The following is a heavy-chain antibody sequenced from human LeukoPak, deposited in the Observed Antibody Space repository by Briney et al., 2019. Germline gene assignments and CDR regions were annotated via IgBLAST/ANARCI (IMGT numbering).Heavy chain of an antibody. CDR2: IITSSSYI. D-gene: IGHD2/OR15-2a*01. J-gene: IGHJ6*03. V-gene: IGHV3-21*01. Sequence: GGSLRLSCAASGFTFSIYNLNWVRQAPGKGLEWVSYIITSSSYIYYEYSVKGPFTISIDNAKNSLYLQMNSLRAEDTAVYFCARGTGFYDTSYMDVWGTGTTVTVSS. CDR1: GFTFSIYN. CDR3: ARGTGFYDTSYMDV.